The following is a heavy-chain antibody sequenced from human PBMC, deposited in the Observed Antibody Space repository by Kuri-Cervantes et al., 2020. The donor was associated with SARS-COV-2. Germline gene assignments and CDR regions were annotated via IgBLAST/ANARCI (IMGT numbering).Heavy chain of an antibody. CDR2: IYYSGST. J-gene: IGHJ4*02. V-gene: IGHV4-39*01. CDR3: ARGKVLRFLEWLSSKGILEPYYFDY. Sequence: SETLSLTCTVSGGSISSSSYYWGWIRQPPGKGLEWIGSIYYSGSTYYNPSLKSRVTISVDTSKNQFSLKLSSVTAADTAVYYCARGKVLRFLEWLSSKGILEPYYFDYWGQGTLVTVSS. D-gene: IGHD3-3*01. CDR1: GGSISSSSYY.